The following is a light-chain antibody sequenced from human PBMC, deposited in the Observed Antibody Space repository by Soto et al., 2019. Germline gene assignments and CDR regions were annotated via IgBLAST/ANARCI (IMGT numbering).Light chain of an antibody. CDR1: QTISSW. Sequence: NQMTQSPSTLSGYAGERVTITCRASQTISSWLAWYQQKPGKAPKLLIYKASTLKSGVPSRFSGSGSGTDFTLTISRLQPEDFAFYYRQQTFGKTRVTFGQGTRLEIK. CDR2: KAS. V-gene: IGKV1-5*03. CDR3: QQTFGKTRVT. J-gene: IGKJ5*01.